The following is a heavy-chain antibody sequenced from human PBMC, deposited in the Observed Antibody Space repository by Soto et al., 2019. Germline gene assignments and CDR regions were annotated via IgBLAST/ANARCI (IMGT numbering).Heavy chain of an antibody. Sequence: EVHLVESGGDLVQPGGSLRLSCAASGFTVRTNYMNWVRQAPGKGLQWVSVIHSDGTAYYADSVKGRFTISRDVSKNTLFLQMNSLRFEDMAIYCCARDPFGTDSGCSAGFDYRGQGTLVTDSS. J-gene: IGHJ4*02. CDR2: IHSDGTA. CDR3: ARDPFGTDSGCSAGFDY. D-gene: IGHD3-16*01. CDR1: GFTVRTNY. V-gene: IGHV3-53*01.